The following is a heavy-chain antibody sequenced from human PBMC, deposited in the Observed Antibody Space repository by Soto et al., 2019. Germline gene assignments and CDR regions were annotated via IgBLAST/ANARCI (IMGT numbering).Heavy chain of an antibody. Sequence: EVQLLESGGGLVRPGESLRLSCAASGFNFNKYAMSWVRQAPGEGLEWVSGISCCGGTASYADSVKVRFTIARDDAKNTLYLDMNSLRVEDTAEYYCAKADGQQWLLPHLENWGRGTLVTVS. CDR1: GFNFNKYA. CDR2: ISCCGGTA. CDR3: AKADGQQWLLPHLEN. J-gene: IGHJ4*02. D-gene: IGHD6-19*01. V-gene: IGHV3-23*01.